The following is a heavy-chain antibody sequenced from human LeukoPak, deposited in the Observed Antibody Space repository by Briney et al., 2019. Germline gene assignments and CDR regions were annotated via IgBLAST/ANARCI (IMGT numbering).Heavy chain of an antibody. J-gene: IGHJ3*02. V-gene: IGHV4-59*01. CDR2: IYYSGST. CDR1: GGSISSYY. Sequence: PETLSLTCTVSGGSISSYYWSWIRQPPGKGLEWIGYIYYSGSTNYNPSLKSRVTVSVDTSKNQFSLKLSSVTAADTAVYYCAREDHDAFDIWGQGTMVTVSS. CDR3: AREDHDAFDI.